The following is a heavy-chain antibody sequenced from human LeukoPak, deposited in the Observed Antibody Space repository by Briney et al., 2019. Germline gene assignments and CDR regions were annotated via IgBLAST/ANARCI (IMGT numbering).Heavy chain of an antibody. CDR3: ARDIYSYDLFDY. V-gene: IGHV3-21*01. CDR2: ISSSSSYI. Sequence: GGSLILSCAASGFTFSSYSMNWVRQAPGKGLEWVSSISSSSSYIYYADSVKGRFTISRDNAKNSLYLQMNSLRAEDTAVYYCARDIYSYDLFDYWGQGTLVTVSS. CDR1: GFTFSSYS. J-gene: IGHJ4*02. D-gene: IGHD5-18*01.